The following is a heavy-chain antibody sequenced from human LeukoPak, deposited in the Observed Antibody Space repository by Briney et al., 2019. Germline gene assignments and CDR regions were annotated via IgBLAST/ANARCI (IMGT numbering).Heavy chain of an antibody. J-gene: IGHJ4*02. CDR1: GGSISSYY. V-gene: IGHV4-4*07. CDR2: IYISGSGST. Sequence: SETLSLTCTVSGGSISSYYWSWIRQPAGKGLEWIGRIYISGSGSTNYNPSLKSRVTMSVDTSKNQFSLKLSSVTAADTAVYYCARRTFGGVIAYWGQGTLVTVSS. D-gene: IGHD3-16*02. CDR3: ARRTFGGVIAY.